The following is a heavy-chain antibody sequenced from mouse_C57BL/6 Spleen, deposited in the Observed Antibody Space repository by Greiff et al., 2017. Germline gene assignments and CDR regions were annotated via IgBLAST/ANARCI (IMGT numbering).Heavy chain of an antibody. CDR3: ARWGYGSSYDY. D-gene: IGHD1-1*01. Sequence: QVQLKQPGAELVKPGASVKMSCKASGYTFTSYWITWVKQRPGQGLEWIGDIYPGSGSTNYNEKFKSKATLTVDTSSSTAYMQLSSLTSEDSAVYYCARWGYGSSYDYWGQGTTLTVSS. J-gene: IGHJ2*01. CDR2: IYPGSGST. CDR1: GYTFTSYW. V-gene: IGHV1-55*01.